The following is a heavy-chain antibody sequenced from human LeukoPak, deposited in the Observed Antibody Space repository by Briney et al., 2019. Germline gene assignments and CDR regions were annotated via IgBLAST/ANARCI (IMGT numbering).Heavy chain of an antibody. Sequence: VASVKVSCKASGRTFSSYTISWVRQAPGQGLEWMGRIIPILGIANYAQKFQGRVTITADKSTSTAYMELSRLRSEDTAVYYCASTASDYYDSSGYYLDYWGQGTLVTVSS. J-gene: IGHJ4*02. CDR3: ASTASDYYDSSGYYLDY. CDR1: GRTFSSYT. D-gene: IGHD3-22*01. V-gene: IGHV1-69*02. CDR2: IIPILGIA.